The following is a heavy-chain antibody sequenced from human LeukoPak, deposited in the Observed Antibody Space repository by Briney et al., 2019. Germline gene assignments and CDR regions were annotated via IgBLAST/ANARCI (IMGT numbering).Heavy chain of an antibody. Sequence: SETLSLTCTVSGGSISSSSYYWGWSRQPPGKGLEWIGSIYYSGSTYYNPSLKSRVTISVDTSKTQFSLKLRSVTAADTAVYYCARLPKYHYDNSDYSGYYFDYWGQGTLVTVSS. CDR1: GGSISSSSYY. V-gene: IGHV4-39*01. D-gene: IGHD3-22*01. J-gene: IGHJ4*02. CDR3: ARLPKYHYDNSDYSGYYFDY. CDR2: IYYSGST.